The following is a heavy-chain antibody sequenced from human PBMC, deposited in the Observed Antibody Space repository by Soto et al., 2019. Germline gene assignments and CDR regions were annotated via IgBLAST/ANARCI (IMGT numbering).Heavy chain of an antibody. D-gene: IGHD2-15*01. CDR3: AKRRGAGGHFDY. V-gene: IGHV3-23*01. Sequence: GGSLRLSCAASGFTFSSYAMGWVRQGPGKGLEWVAVVSIGGSIHYADSVRGRFTISRDNSKNTLSLQMNSLTAEDTAVYFCAKRRGAGGHFDYWGQGALVTVSS. CDR1: GFTFSSYA. J-gene: IGHJ4*02. CDR2: VSIGGSI.